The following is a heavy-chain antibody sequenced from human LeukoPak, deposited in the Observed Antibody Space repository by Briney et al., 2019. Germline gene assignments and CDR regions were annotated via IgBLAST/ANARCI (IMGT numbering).Heavy chain of an antibody. J-gene: IGHJ4*02. Sequence: PGRSLRLSCVASGFSFSNYGMHWVRQAPGKGPEWVAVISYDGNNIHYADSVRGRFTVSRGNSKNTLYLQMSSLRAEDTAVYYCAKMQWLATYAYWGQGTLVTVSS. CDR2: ISYDGNNI. CDR3: AKMQWLATYAY. CDR1: GFSFSNYG. D-gene: IGHD6-19*01. V-gene: IGHV3-30*18.